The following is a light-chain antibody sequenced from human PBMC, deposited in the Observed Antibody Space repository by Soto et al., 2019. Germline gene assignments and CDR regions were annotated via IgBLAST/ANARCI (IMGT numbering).Light chain of an antibody. CDR1: QSVSSN. CDR3: QQYNNWPWT. CDR2: GAS. V-gene: IGKV3-15*01. Sequence: EIVMTQSPATLSVSPGERATLSCRASQSVSSNLAWYQQKPGQAPRLLIYGASTRATGIPARFSGSGSGTEFTLTISSLQSEGFAVYYCQQYNNWPWTFGQGTKLEIK. J-gene: IGKJ1*01.